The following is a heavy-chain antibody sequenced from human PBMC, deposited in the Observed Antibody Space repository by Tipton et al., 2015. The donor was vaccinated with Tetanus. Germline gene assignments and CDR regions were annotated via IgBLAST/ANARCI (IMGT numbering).Heavy chain of an antibody. CDR3: AGDGEKIMTSDRRQRRATNYYYHYGLDV. D-gene: IGHD3-10*01. CDR1: GGSLSGYH. Sequence: TLSLTCTVSGGSLSGYHWNWIRQSPGKGLEWIGNIYHSESANYNPSLKSRVTISVDTSKSQITLTLKSVTAADTALYYCAGDGEKIMTSDRRQRRATNYYYHYGLDVWGQGTTATVSS. V-gene: IGHV4-59*01. J-gene: IGHJ6*02. CDR2: IYHSESA.